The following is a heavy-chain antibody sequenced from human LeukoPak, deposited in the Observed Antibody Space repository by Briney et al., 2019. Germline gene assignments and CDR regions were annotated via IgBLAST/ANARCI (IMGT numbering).Heavy chain of an antibody. CDR1: GFTFSNYW. CDR3: ASRDVAAPSYYYYYMDV. Sequence: PGGSLRLSCAASGFTFSNYWMTWVRQAPGKGLEWVSAISGSGGSTYYADSVKGRFTISRDNSKNTLYLQMNSLRAEDTAVYYCASRDVAAPSYYYYYMDVWGKGTTVTVSS. V-gene: IGHV3-23*01. J-gene: IGHJ6*03. D-gene: IGHD2-15*01. CDR2: ISGSGGST.